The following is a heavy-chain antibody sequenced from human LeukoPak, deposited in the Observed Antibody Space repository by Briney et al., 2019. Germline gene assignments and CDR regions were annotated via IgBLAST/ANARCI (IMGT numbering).Heavy chain of an antibody. V-gene: IGHV1-18*01. CDR1: GYTFTSYG. J-gene: IGHJ5*02. CDR2: ISAYNGNT. D-gene: IGHD3-3*02. CDR3: ARDKNSILYDP. Sequence: ASVKVSCKASGYTFTSYGISWVRQAPGQGLEWMGWISAYNGNTNYAQKLQGRVTMTTDTSTSTDYMELRSLRSDDTAVYYCARDKNSILYDPWGQGTLVTVSS.